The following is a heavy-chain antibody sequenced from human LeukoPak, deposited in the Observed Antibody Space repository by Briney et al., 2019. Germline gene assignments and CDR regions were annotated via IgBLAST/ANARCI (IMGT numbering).Heavy chain of an antibody. CDR1: GYTFTDYY. J-gene: IGHJ3*02. CDR2: INPDSGVT. D-gene: IGHD2-15*01. CDR3: ARDGTFDI. V-gene: IGHV1-2*02. Sequence: ASVKVSCKASGYTFTDYYMHWVRQAPGQGLEWMGWINPDSGVTNYPQKFQGRVTMTSDTSSSTAYMELIRLRSDDTAVYYCARDGTFDIWGQGTMVTVSS.